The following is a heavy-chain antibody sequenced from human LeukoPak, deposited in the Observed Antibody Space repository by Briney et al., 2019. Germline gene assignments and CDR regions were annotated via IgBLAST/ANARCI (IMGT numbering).Heavy chain of an antibody. J-gene: IGHJ4*02. CDR2: ISSSSSYI. V-gene: IGHV3-21*01. Sequence: GGSLRLSCAASGFTFSSYSMNWVRQVPGKGLEWVSSISSSSSYIYYADSVKGRFTISRDNAKNSLYLQMNSLRAEDTAVYYCARDEYYYDSSGYLTTAGFDYWGQGTLVTVSS. D-gene: IGHD3-22*01. CDR1: GFTFSSYS. CDR3: ARDEYYYDSSGYLTTAGFDY.